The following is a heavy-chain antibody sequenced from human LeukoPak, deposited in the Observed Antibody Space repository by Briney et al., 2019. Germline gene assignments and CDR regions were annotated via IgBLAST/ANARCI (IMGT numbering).Heavy chain of an antibody. V-gene: IGHV4-30-4*08. D-gene: IGHD1-26*01. J-gene: IGHJ4*02. CDR1: GGSISSGDYY. Sequence: SETLSLTCTVSGGSISSGDYYLSWIRQPPGKGLEWIGYIYYNGNTYYNPSLKSRVTMSLDTSKNQIFLKLSSVTAADTAVYYCARERSGSYPFDYWGQGTLVTVSS. CDR3: ARERSGSYPFDY. CDR2: IYYNGNT.